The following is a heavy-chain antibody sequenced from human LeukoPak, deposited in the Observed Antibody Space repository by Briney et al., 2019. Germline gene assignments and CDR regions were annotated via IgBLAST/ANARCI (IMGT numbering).Heavy chain of an antibody. CDR1: GYTFTGYY. Sequence: ASVEVSCKASGYTFTGYYMHWVRQAPGQGLEWMGWINPNSGGTNYAQKFQGRVTMTRDTSISTAYMELSRLRSDDTAVYYCASDATMKYYFDYWGQGTLVTVSS. CDR2: INPNSGGT. D-gene: IGHD3-22*01. V-gene: IGHV1-2*02. CDR3: ASDATMKYYFDY. J-gene: IGHJ4*02.